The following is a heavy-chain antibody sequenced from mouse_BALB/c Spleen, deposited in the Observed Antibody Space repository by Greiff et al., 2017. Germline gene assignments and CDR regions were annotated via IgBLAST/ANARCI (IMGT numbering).Heavy chain of an antibody. V-gene: IGHV1-69*01. CDR2: IDTSDSYT. Sequence: VQLQQPGAELVMPGASVKMSCKASGYTFTDYWMHWVKQRPGQGLEWIGAIDTSDSYTSYNQKFKGKATLTVDESSSTAYMQLSSLTSEDSAVYYCARSAPITTADYWGQGTTLTVSS. J-gene: IGHJ2*01. D-gene: IGHD1-2*01. CDR1: GYTFTDYW. CDR3: ARSAPITTADY.